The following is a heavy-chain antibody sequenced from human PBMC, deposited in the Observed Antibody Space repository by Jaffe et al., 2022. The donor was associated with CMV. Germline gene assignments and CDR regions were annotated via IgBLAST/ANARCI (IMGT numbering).Heavy chain of an antibody. CDR1: GGSISSSSYY. V-gene: IGHV4-39*01. Sequence: QLQLQESGPGLVKPSETLSLTCTVSGGSISSSSYYWGWIRQPPGKGLEWIGSIYYSGSTYYNPSLKSRVTISVDTSKNQFSLKLSSVTAADTAVYYCASGTYDSSGYYLHYYYYMDVWGKGTTVTVSS. CDR2: IYYSGST. J-gene: IGHJ6*03. D-gene: IGHD3-22*01. CDR3: ASGTYDSSGYYLHYYYYMDV.